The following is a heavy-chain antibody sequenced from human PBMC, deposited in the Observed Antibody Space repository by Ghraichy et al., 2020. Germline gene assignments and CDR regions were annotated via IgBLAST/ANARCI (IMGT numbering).Heavy chain of an antibody. CDR2: ISSSSGYI. D-gene: IGHD3-3*01. V-gene: IGHV3-21*01. Sequence: LTCAASGFTLTNYYMNWVRQAPGKGLEWVSSISSSSGYIYYADSVKGRFTISRDNAMNSLYLEMNSLRAEDTAVYYCARDRGSGYDYWSGYLSGWGQGTLVTVSS. CDR3: ARDRGSGYDYWSGYLSG. CDR1: GFTLTNYY. J-gene: IGHJ4*02.